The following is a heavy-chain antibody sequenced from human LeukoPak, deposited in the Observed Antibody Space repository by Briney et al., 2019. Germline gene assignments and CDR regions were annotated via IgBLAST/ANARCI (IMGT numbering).Heavy chain of an antibody. Sequence: GASVKVSCKASGYTFNSYGINWVRHAPGQGLERMGWISVYNGQTNYAHKFQGRVTMTTDTSTRTVYMELRSLRSDDTAVYYCARDSGWELQHFYFDHWGQGTLVTVSA. D-gene: IGHD1-26*01. CDR1: GYTFNSYG. J-gene: IGHJ4*02. CDR2: ISVYNGQT. V-gene: IGHV1-18*01. CDR3: ARDSGWELQHFYFDH.